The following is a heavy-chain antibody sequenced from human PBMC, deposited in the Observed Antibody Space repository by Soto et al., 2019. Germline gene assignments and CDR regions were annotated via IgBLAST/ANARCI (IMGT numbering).Heavy chain of an antibody. CDR1: GFSLSTSGMC. Sequence: SGPTLVNPTQTLTLTCTFSGFSLSTSGMCVSWIRQPPGKALEWLARIDWDDDKYYSTSLKTRLTISKDTSKNQVALTMTNMEPVDAATYYCAFTYYYDSSGYSNGNFDYWGQGTLVTVSS. V-gene: IGHV2-70*11. J-gene: IGHJ4*02. CDR3: AFTYYYDSSGYSNGNFDY. D-gene: IGHD3-22*01. CDR2: IDWDDDK.